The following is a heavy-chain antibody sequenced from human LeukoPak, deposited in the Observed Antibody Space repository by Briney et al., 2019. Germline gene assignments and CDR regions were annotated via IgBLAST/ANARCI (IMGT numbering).Heavy chain of an antibody. V-gene: IGHV4-39*01. J-gene: IGHJ4*02. CDR1: GGSISSSSYS. CDR3: ASLSFGGVPDY. Sequence: SEPLSLTCTVSGGSISSSSYSWGWIRQPPGKGLEWIGSIYYSGSTYYKPSLKSRVTISVDTSKNQFSLKLSSVTAADTAVYYCASLSFGGVPDYWGQGTLVTVSS. CDR2: IYYSGST. D-gene: IGHD3-16*01.